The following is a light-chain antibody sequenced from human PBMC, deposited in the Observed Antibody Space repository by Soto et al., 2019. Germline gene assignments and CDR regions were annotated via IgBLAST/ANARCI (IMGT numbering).Light chain of an antibody. V-gene: IGKV3-20*01. CDR3: QQYHSSPQT. Sequence: EIVFTPSPGTLSLSPGERATLSCRASQSVSSSYLAWYQQRPGQAPRVLIYDASKRATGIPARFSGSGSGTDFTLTISRLEPEDFAMYHCQQYHSSPQTFGQGTKVDTK. J-gene: IGKJ1*01. CDR2: DAS. CDR1: QSVSSSY.